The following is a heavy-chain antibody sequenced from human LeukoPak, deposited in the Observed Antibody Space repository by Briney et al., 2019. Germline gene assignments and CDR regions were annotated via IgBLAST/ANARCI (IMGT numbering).Heavy chain of an antibody. D-gene: IGHD2-21*01. Sequence: GGSLRLSCAATGLTFTTSAMTWVRQAPGKGLEWVSYIPSTSNYTSYADSVKGRFTISRDNAENSLYLQMNSLRSEDTAVYYCARALRDSPYYYYEMDLWGQGTTVTVSS. V-gene: IGHV3-11*05. J-gene: IGHJ6*02. CDR2: IPSTSNYT. CDR3: ARALRDSPYYYYEMDL. CDR1: GLTFTTSA.